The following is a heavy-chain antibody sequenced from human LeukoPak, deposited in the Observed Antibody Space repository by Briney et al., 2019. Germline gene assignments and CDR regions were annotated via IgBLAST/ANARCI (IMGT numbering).Heavy chain of an antibody. J-gene: IGHJ4*02. CDR1: GFTFSSYA. D-gene: IGHD3-3*01. CDR3: AKVISSYDFWSGLRGPDY. V-gene: IGHV3-23*01. CDR2: ISGSGGST. Sequence: GGSLRLSCAASGFTFSSYAMSWVRQAPGKGLEWVSAISGSGGSTYYADSVKGRFTISRDNSKNTLSLQMNSLRAEDTAVYYCAKVISSYDFWSGLRGPDYWGQGTLVTVSS.